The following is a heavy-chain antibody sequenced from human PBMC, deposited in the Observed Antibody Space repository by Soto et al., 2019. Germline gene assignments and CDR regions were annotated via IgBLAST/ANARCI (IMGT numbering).Heavy chain of an antibody. CDR2: ISGGGDQS. Sequence: EVHLLESGGALVQPGGSLRLSCAASGFPFSSHAMSWVRQVPGKGLDWVSAISGGGDQSYYADFAKARFTISRDNYQNTLYLQMFRLRSEATALYFCVRCTVDTIISSGWCTWFDPWGQGTLVIVSS. J-gene: IGHJ5*02. CDR1: GFPFSSHA. D-gene: IGHD6-19*01. V-gene: IGHV3-23*01. CDR3: VRCTVDTIISSGWCTWFDP.